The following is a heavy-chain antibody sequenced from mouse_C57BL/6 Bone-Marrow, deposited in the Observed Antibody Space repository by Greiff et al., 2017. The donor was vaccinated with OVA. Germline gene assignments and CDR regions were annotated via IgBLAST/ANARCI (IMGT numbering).Heavy chain of an antibody. Sequence: VQLQESGAELVRPGASVKLSCKASGYTFTDYYINWVKQRPGQGLEWIARIYPGSGNTYYNEKFKGKATLTAEKSSSTAYMQLSSLTSEDSAVYFCARMGGLRPGWYFDVWGTGTTVTVSS. J-gene: IGHJ1*03. CDR2: IYPGSGNT. V-gene: IGHV1-76*01. CDR3: ARMGGLRPGWYFDV. CDR1: GYTFTDYY. D-gene: IGHD2-12*01.